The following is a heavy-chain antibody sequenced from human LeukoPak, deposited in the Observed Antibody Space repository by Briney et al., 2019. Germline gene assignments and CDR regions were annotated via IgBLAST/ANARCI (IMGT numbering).Heavy chain of an antibody. CDR3: AKASIWSGYPSYYFDY. CDR1: GFTFSFYS. D-gene: IGHD3-3*01. V-gene: IGHV3-23*01. CDR2: ISGSGGST. Sequence: GGSLRLSCAASGFTFSFYSMNWVRQAPGKGLEWVSAISGSGGSTYYADSVKGRFTISRDNSKNTLYLQMNSLRAEDTAVYYCAKASIWSGYPSYYFDYWGQGTLVTVSS. J-gene: IGHJ4*02.